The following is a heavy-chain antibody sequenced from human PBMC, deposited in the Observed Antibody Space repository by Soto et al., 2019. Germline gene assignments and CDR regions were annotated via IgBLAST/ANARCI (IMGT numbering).Heavy chain of an antibody. J-gene: IGHJ6*02. D-gene: IGHD3-16*01. V-gene: IGHV1-69*13. Sequence: SVKVSCKASGGTFSSYAISWVRQAPGQGLEWMGGIIPIFGTANYAQKFQGRVTITADESTSTAYMELSSLRSEDTAVYYCAREGSHGTRYYYYGMDVWGQGTTVTVS. CDR1: GGTFSSYA. CDR3: AREGSHGTRYYYYGMDV. CDR2: IIPIFGTA.